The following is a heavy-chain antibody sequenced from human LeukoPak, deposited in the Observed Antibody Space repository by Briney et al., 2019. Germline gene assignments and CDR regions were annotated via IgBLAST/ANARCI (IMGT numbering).Heavy chain of an antibody. CDR1: GFTFSTYS. CDR2: ISSSSGYI. J-gene: IGHJ6*03. D-gene: IGHD1-26*01. V-gene: IGHV3-21*01. CDR3: ARSAKDSGSYIYMDV. Sequence: PGGPLRLSCAASGFTFSTYSMNWVRQAPGKGLEWVSSISSSSGYIYYADSVKGRFTISRDNAKNSLYLQMNSLRAEDTAVYYCARSAKDSGSYIYMDVWGKGTTVTVSS.